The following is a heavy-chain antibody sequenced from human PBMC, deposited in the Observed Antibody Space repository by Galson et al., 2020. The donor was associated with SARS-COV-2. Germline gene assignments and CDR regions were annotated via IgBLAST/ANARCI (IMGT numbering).Heavy chain of an antibody. CDR3: ARPPGYDFWSSIGRELAFDI. CDR2: IYYSGST. V-gene: IGHV4-39*07. J-gene: IGHJ3*02. CDR1: GGSISSSSYY. Sequence: SETLSLTCTVSGGSISSSSYYWGWIRPPPGKGLEWIGSIYYSGSTYYNPSLKSRVTISVDTSKNQFSLKLSSVTAADTAVYYCARPPGYDFWSSIGRELAFDIWGQGTMVTVSS. D-gene: IGHD3-3*01.